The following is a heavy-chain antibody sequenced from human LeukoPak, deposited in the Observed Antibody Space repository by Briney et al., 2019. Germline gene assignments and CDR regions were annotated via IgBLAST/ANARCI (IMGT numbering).Heavy chain of an antibody. CDR1: GGSISSYY. V-gene: IGHV3-7*01. CDR2: MKQDESEK. J-gene: IGHJ4*02. D-gene: IGHD3-10*01. CDR3: ARDPSLGGSGSFDY. Sequence: ETLSLTCTVSGGSISSYYWSWVRQAPGKGLEWVANMKQDESEKYYVDSVKGRFTISRDNAKNSLYLQMNSLRAEDTAVYYCARDPSLGGSGSFDYWGQGTLVTVSS.